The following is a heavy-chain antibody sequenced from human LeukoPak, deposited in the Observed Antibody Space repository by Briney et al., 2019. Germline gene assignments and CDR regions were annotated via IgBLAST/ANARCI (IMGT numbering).Heavy chain of an antibody. J-gene: IGHJ4*02. CDR2: ISWNSVSR. V-gene: IGHV3-9*01. CDR1: GFTFDDYG. CDR3: AKIDYGGND. Sequence: GGSLRLSCAASGFTFDDYGMSWVRQAPGEGLEWVSAISWNSVSRGYADSVKGRFTISRDNAKNSLYLQMNSLRTEDTALYYCAKIDYGGNDWGQGTLVTVSS. D-gene: IGHD4-23*01.